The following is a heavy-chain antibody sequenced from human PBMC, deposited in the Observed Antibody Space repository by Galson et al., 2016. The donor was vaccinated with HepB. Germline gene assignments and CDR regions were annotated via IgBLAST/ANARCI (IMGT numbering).Heavy chain of an antibody. Sequence: SVKVSCKVSGSTFSSFAISWVRQAPGQGLEWMAGIISTFGIANYAQKFQGRITITADESTTTAYMELRSLRSEDTAMYYCGRGATAEGEPFDVWGQGKMVTVSS. CDR3: GRGATAEGEPFDV. D-gene: IGHD6-13*01. CDR1: GSTFSSFA. CDR2: IISTFGIA. V-gene: IGHV1-69*13. J-gene: IGHJ3*01.